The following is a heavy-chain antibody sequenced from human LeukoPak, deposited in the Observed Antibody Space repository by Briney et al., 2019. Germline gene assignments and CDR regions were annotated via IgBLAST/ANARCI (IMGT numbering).Heavy chain of an antibody. V-gene: IGHV4-61*02. CDR3: ARDRPTYYDSSGYYLESDY. J-gene: IGHJ4*02. Sequence: PSETLSLTCTVSGASISSGSYYWRWIRQPAGKGLEWIGRVYTSGSTNYNPSLKSRVTISVDTSKNQFSLNLRSVTAADTAVYYCARDRPTYYDSSGYYLESDYWGQGTLVTVSS. D-gene: IGHD3-22*01. CDR2: VYTSGST. CDR1: GASISSGSYY.